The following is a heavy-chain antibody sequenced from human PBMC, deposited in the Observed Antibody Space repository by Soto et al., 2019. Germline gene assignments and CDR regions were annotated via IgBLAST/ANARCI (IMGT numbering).Heavy chain of an antibody. CDR3: AKGRGYGYYYYYYGMDV. D-gene: IGHD5-18*01. CDR1: GFTFSSYA. J-gene: IGHJ6*02. CDR2: ISGSGGST. Sequence: GGSLRLSCAASGFTFSSYAMSWVRQAPGKGLEWVSAISGSGGSTYYADSVKGRFTISRDNSKNTLYLQMNSLRAEDTAVYYCAKGRGYGYYYYYYGMDVWGQGTTVTVSS. V-gene: IGHV3-23*01.